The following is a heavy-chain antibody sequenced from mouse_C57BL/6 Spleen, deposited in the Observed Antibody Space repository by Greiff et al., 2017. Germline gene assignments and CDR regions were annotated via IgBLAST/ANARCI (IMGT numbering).Heavy chain of an antibody. CDR2: IRSKSNNYAT. CDR1: GFSFNTYA. CDR3: VRSYGYYFDY. D-gene: IGHD2-2*01. Sequence: EVQLVESGGGLVQPKGSLKLSCAASGFSFNTYAMNWVRQAPGKGLEWVARIRSKSNNYATYYADSVKDRFTISRDDSESMLYLQMNNLKTEDTAMYYCVRSYGYYFDYWGQGTTLTVSS. J-gene: IGHJ2*01. V-gene: IGHV10-1*01.